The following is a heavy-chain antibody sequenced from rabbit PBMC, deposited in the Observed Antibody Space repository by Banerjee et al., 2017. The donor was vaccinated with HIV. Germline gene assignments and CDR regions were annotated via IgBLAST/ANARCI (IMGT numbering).Heavy chain of an antibody. CDR2: IYNGDGST. Sequence: QEQLVESGGGLVTLGGSLKLSCKASGIDFSSYGISWVRQAPGRGLEWIACIYNGDGSTYYASWAKGRFTISKTSSTTVTLQMTSLTAADTATYFCARDFNLWGPGTLSPS. V-gene: IGHV1S45*01. CDR1: GIDFSSYG. J-gene: IGHJ4*01. CDR3: ARDFNL.